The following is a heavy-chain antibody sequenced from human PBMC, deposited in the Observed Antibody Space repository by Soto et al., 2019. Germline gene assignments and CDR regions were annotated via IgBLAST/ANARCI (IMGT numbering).Heavy chain of an antibody. CDR1: GGSISSGGYS. CDR3: ARDNGDFDS. Sequence: PSETLSLTCAVSGGSISSGGYSWSWIRQPPGKGLEWIGYIYHSGSTYYNPSLKSRVTISVDTSKNQFSLKLSSVTAADTAVYYCARDNGDFDSWGQGTLVTVSS. CDR2: IYHSGST. J-gene: IGHJ4*02. V-gene: IGHV4-30-2*01. D-gene: IGHD4-17*01.